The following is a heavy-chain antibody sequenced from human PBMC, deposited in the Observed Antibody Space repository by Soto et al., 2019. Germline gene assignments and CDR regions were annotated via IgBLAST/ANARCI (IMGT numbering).Heavy chain of an antibody. CDR2: ISTYNGET. V-gene: IGHV1-18*01. CDR1: GYAFTTYA. CDR3: ARQLPGDCFDP. J-gene: IGHJ5*02. Sequence: QVHLVQSGTEVRKPGASVKVSCKASGYAFTTYAITWVRQAPGRGLEWMGWISTYNGETNYAQNLQGRVTMTTDTSTTTAYMELRSLRSDDTAVYYCARQLPGDCFDPWGQGTLVTVS. D-gene: IGHD1-1*01.